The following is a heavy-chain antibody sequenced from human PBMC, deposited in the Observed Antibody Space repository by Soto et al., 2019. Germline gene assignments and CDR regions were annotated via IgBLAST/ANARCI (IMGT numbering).Heavy chain of an antibody. J-gene: IGHJ6*02. CDR1: GFTFSSYA. Sequence: GGSLRLSCAASGFTFSSYAMSWVRQAPGKGLEWVSAISGSGGSTYYADSVKGRFTISRDNSKNTLYLQMNSLRAEDTAVYYCAKGSVAATDYYYGMDVWGQGTTGTVS. D-gene: IGHD2-15*01. CDR2: ISGSGGST. V-gene: IGHV3-23*01. CDR3: AKGSVAATDYYYGMDV.